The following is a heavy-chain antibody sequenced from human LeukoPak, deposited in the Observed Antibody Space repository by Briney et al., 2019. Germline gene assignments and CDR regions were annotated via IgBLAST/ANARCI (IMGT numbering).Heavy chain of an antibody. V-gene: IGHV4-39*01. CDR3: ARHRDCSSTSCLDFDY. D-gene: IGHD2-2*01. J-gene: IGHJ4*02. CDR2: IYYSGST. CDR1: GGSISSYY. Sequence: SETLSLTCTVSGGSISSYYWGWIRQPPGKGLEWIGSIYYSGSTYYNPSLKSRVTISVDTSKNQFSLKLSSVTAADTAVYYCARHRDCSSTSCLDFDYWGQGTLVTVSS.